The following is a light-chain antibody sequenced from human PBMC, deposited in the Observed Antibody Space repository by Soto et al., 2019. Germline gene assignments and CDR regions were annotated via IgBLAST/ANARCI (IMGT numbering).Light chain of an antibody. Sequence: EIVLTQSPATLSLSPGERATLSCGASQSVSSSYLAWYQQKPGLAPRLLIYDASSRATGIPDRSSGSGSGTDFTLTISRLEPEDFAVYYCQQDGNSPYTFGQGTKLEIK. V-gene: IGKV3D-20*01. CDR2: DAS. J-gene: IGKJ2*01. CDR1: QSVSSSY. CDR3: QQDGNSPYT.